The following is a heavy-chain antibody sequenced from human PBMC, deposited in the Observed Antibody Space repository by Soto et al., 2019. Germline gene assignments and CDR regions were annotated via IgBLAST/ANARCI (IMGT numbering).Heavy chain of an antibody. CDR2: IKQDGSEK. Sequence: EVQLVESGGGLVQPGGSLRLSCAASGFTFSSYWMSWVRQAPGKGLEWVANIKQDGSEKYYVDSVKSRFTISRDNAKNSLYLQMNSLRAEDTAVYYCARETADFSFYYYYYGMDVWGQGTTVTVSS. CDR1: GFTFSSYW. J-gene: IGHJ6*02. CDR3: ARETADFSFYYYYYGMDV. D-gene: IGHD2-21*02. V-gene: IGHV3-7*05.